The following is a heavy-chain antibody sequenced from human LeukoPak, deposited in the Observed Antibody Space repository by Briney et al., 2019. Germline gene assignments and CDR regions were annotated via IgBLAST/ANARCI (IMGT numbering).Heavy chain of an antibody. CDR2: IYHSEST. CDR1: GGSISSGGYS. CDR3: ASGYGSGSYSTLDY. D-gene: IGHD3-10*01. J-gene: IGHJ4*02. Sequence: SQTLSLTCAVSGGSISSGGYSWSWIRQPPGKGLEWIGYIYHSESTSYNPSLKSRVTMSVDRSKNQSSLKLTSVTAADTAVYYCASGYGSGSYSTLDYWGQGTLVTVSS. V-gene: IGHV4-30-2*01.